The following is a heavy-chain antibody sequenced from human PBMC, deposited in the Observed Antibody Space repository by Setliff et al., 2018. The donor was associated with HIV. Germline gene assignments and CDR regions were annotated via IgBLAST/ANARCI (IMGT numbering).Heavy chain of an antibody. CDR2: ISSSSSYI. V-gene: IGHV3-21*01. Sequence: GGSLRLSCAASGVTFSGYSMHWVRQAPGKGLEWVSCISSSSSYIYYADSVKGRFTISRDNDKNSLFLQMNSLRAEDTAVYYCARDPTARGDAFDIWGQGTMVTVSS. D-gene: IGHD4-17*01. CDR1: GVTFSGYS. CDR3: ARDPTARGDAFDI. J-gene: IGHJ3*02.